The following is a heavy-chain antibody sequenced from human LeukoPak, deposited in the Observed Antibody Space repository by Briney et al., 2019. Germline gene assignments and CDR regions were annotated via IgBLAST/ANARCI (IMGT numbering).Heavy chain of an antibody. D-gene: IGHD2-2*01. J-gene: IGHJ6*04. V-gene: IGHV3-30*04. CDR3: ARTPGGYCSSTSCSMDV. CDR2: ISYDGSNK. CDR1: GFTFSSYA. Sequence: GGSLRLSCAASGFTFSSYAMHWVRQAPGKGLEWVAVISYDGSNKYYADSVKGRFTISRDNSKNTLYLQMNSLRAEDTAVYYCARTPGGYCSSTSCSMDVWGKGTTVTVSS.